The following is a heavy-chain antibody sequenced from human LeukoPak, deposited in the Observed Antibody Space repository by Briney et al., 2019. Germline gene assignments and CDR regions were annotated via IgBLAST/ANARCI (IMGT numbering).Heavy chain of an antibody. V-gene: IGHV3-30*02. Sequence: GGSLRLSCAASGFTFSSYGMHWVRQAPGKGLEWVAFIRYDGSNKYYADSVKGRFTISRDNSKNTLYLQMKSLRAEDTAVYYCAKGGGYEAQYYYYYLDIWGKGTTVTISS. CDR2: IRYDGSNK. CDR3: AKGGGYEAQYYYYYLDI. D-gene: IGHD5-12*01. J-gene: IGHJ6*03. CDR1: GFTFSSYG.